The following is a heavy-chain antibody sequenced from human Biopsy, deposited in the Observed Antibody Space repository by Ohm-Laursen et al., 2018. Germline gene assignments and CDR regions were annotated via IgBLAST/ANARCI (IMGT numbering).Heavy chain of an antibody. J-gene: IGHJ6*02. CDR2: VHYSGAT. Sequence: PGTLSLTCTVSDGSINSNDYYWGWIRQAPGKGLEWLGSVHYSGATYYNPPLTSRATISVDTAKNQFFLKLMSETAADTAVYYCVRGVDHYDPYHYYALDVWGQGTTVTVSS. D-gene: IGHD3-22*01. CDR3: VRGVDHYDPYHYYALDV. V-gene: IGHV4-39*01. CDR1: DGSINSNDYY.